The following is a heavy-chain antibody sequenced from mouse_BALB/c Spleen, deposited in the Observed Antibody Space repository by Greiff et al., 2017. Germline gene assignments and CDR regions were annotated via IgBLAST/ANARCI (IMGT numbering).Heavy chain of an antibody. D-gene: IGHD2-14*01. Sequence: EVMLVESGGGLVKPGGSLKLSCAASGFTFSDYYMYWVRQTPEKRLEWVATISDGGSYTYYPDSVKGRFTISRDNAKNNLYLQMSSLKSEDTAMYYCARDRGVRRGFAYWGQGTLVTVSA. CDR1: GFTFSDYY. CDR2: ISDGGSYT. CDR3: ARDRGVRRGFAY. J-gene: IGHJ3*01. V-gene: IGHV5-4*02.